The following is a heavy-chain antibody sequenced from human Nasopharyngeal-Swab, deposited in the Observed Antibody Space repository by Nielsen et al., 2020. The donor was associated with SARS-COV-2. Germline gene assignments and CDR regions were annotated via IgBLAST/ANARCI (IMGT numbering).Heavy chain of an antibody. Sequence: GGSLRLSCAASGFTFSSYSMNWVRQAPGKGLEWVSSISSSSSYIYYADSVKGRFTISRDNAKNPLYLQMNSLRAEDTAVYYCAKEGRLAVADGEGFDYWGQGTLVTVSS. CDR2: ISSSSSYI. D-gene: IGHD6-19*01. J-gene: IGHJ4*02. CDR1: GFTFSSYS. CDR3: AKEGRLAVADGEGFDY. V-gene: IGHV3-21*01.